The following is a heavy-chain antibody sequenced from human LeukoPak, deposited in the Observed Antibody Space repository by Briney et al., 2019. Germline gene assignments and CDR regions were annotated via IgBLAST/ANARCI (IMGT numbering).Heavy chain of an antibody. J-gene: IGHJ6*02. CDR3: AREEYYYDSSGYYYYYGMGV. CDR2: IWYDGSNK. D-gene: IGHD3-22*01. V-gene: IGHV3-33*01. CDR1: GFTFSSYG. Sequence: GGSLRLSCAASGFTFSSYGMHWVRQAPGKGLEWVAVIWYDGSNKYYADSVKGRFTISRDNSKNTLYLQMNSLRAEDTAVYYCAREEYYYDSSGYYYYYGMGVWGQGTTVTVSS.